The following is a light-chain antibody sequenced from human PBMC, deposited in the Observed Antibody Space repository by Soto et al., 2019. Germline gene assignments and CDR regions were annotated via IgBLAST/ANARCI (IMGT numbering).Light chain of an antibody. V-gene: IGKV3-15*01. CDR2: GAS. Sequence: EIVMTQSPATLSVSPGERATLSCRASQSVSSNLAWYQQKPGQAPRLLIYGASTRATGIPARFSGSGSGTEFTLTISSLQSEDFAVYYCQQYNNWLPETFGQGTKVDI. CDR1: QSVSSN. CDR3: QQYNNWLPET. J-gene: IGKJ1*01.